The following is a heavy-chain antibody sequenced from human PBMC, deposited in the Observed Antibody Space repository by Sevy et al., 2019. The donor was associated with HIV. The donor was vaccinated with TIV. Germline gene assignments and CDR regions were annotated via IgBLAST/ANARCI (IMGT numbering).Heavy chain of an antibody. CDR2: IRSKAYGGTT. D-gene: IGHD3-3*01. CDR3: TRPKDFWSGYYDY. Sequence: GGSLRLSCTASGFTFGDYAMSWFRQAPGKGLEWVGFIRSKAYGGTTEYAASVKGRFTISRDDSKSIAYLQMNSLKAEDTAVYYCTRPKDFWSGYYDYWGQGTLVTVSS. J-gene: IGHJ4*02. V-gene: IGHV3-49*03. CDR1: GFTFGDYA.